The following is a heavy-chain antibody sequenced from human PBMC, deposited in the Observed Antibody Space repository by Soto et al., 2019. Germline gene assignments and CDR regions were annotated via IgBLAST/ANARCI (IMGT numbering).Heavy chain of an antibody. J-gene: IGHJ4*02. CDR1: VYTFTSSR. CDR3: ARESSSWGSDFDY. CDR2: ISAYNGNT. Sequence: ASVKVSCKASVYTFTSSRISWVRQAPGQGLEWMGWISAYNGNTNYAQKLQGRVTMTTDTSTSTAYMELRSLRSDDTAVYYCARESSSWGSDFDYWGQGTLVTVSS. V-gene: IGHV1-18*01. D-gene: IGHD6-13*01.